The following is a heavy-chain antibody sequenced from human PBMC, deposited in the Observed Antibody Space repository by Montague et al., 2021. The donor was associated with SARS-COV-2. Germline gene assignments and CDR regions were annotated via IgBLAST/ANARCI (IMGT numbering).Heavy chain of an antibody. CDR3: TTYASGSPAY. CDR1: GFTVTDTY. J-gene: IGHJ4*02. CDR2: IESKIVGGTI. D-gene: IGHD1-26*01. V-gene: IGHV3-15*04. Sequence: SRRISCAASGFTVTDTYMTWVRQAPGKGLEWVGRIESKIVGGTIDYAAPVKDRFTISRDDSRNTLYLQMDSLKTDDTAVYYCTTYASGSPAYWGQGTLVTVSS.